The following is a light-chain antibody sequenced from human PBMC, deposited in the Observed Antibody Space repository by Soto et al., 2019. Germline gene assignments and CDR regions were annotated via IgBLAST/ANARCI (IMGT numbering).Light chain of an antibody. CDR1: QRVSSSY. Sequence: EIGLTQSPGTLSLSPGERATLSCRTSQRVSSSYFAWYQQKPGQAPRLLIYGASSRGAGIPERFSGSGSGAEFTLTISRLETEDFAVYYCQQYGSSPPTFGQGTKLEIK. J-gene: IGKJ2*01. CDR2: GAS. V-gene: IGKV3-20*01. CDR3: QQYGSSPPT.